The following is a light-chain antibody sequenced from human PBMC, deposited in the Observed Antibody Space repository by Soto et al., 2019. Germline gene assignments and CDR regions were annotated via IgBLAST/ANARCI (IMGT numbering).Light chain of an antibody. V-gene: IGKV1-9*01. CDR2: AAS. J-gene: IGKJ3*01. Sequence: DIQLTQSPSFLSASVGDRVTITCRASQGISSYLAWYQQKPGKAPKLLIYAASTLQSGVPSRFSGSGSGTEFTLTISSLQPEDFATYYCQQLNSYPPRFTFGPGTKVDIK. CDR1: QGISSY. CDR3: QQLNSYPPRFT.